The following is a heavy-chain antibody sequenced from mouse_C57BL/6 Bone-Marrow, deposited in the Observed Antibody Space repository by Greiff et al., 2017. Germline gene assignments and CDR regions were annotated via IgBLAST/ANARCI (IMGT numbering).Heavy chain of an antibody. CDR3: ARLYYYGRTYYFDY. CDR1: GYTFTSYW. CDR2: IDPSDSYT. J-gene: IGHJ2*01. V-gene: IGHV1-69*01. D-gene: IGHD1-1*01. Sequence: VKLMESGAELVMPGASVKLSCKASGYTFTSYWMHWVKQRPGQGLEWIGEIDPSDSYTNYNQKFKGKSTLTVDKSSSTAYMQLSSLTSEDSAVYYCARLYYYGRTYYFDYWGQGTTLTVSS.